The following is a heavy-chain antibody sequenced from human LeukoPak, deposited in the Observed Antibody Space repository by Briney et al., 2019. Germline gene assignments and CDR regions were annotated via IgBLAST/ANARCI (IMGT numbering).Heavy chain of an antibody. J-gene: IGHJ5*02. CDR1: GGSISSSSYY. Sequence: PSETLSLTCTVSGGSISSSSYYWGWIRQPPGKGLEWIGSIYYSGSTYYNPSLKSRVTISVDTSKSQFSLKLSSVTAADTAVYYCARPRNNWFDPWGQGTLVTVSS. CDR3: ARPRNNWFDP. V-gene: IGHV4-39*01. CDR2: IYYSGST.